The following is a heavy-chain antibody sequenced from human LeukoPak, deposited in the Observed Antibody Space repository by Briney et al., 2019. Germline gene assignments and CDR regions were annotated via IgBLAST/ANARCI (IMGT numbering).Heavy chain of an antibody. Sequence: ASVKVSCKASGYPYTSYDINWVRPATGQGLEWMGWMNPSSGNTGYAQKFQGRVTMTRNTSISTAYMELSSLRSEDTAVYYCARGKSTYYDSSGYQYYYYMDVWGKGTTVTVSS. CDR1: GYPYTSYD. D-gene: IGHD3-22*01. CDR3: ARGKSTYYDSSGYQYYYYMDV. V-gene: IGHV1-8*01. J-gene: IGHJ6*03. CDR2: MNPSSGNT.